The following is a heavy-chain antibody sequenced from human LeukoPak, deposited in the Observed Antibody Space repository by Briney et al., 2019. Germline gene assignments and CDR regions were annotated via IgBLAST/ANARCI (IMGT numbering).Heavy chain of an antibody. CDR3: ARAAHTVTTGLDY. D-gene: IGHD4-17*01. Sequence: SQTLSLIYAISGDRVSSNNAACTWIRQSPSRGLEWLERTYYRSKWYNYYAVSVKSLITICPDTSKNQFSPQLNSVTPGDTAVYYCARAAHTVTTGLDYWGQGTLVTVSS. CDR2: TYYRSKWYN. J-gene: IGHJ4*02. CDR1: GDRVSSNNAA. V-gene: IGHV6-1*01.